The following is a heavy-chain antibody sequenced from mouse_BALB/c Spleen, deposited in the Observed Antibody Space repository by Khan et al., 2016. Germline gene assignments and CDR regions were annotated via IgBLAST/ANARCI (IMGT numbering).Heavy chain of an antibody. CDR3: AEYGYCDGSSMAFDV. Sequence: QIQLVQSGPELKKPGKTVKISCKASGYTFTNYGMNWVKQAPGKGLKWMGWINTYSGESTYADDFKGRFAFSLETSANTAYLQINNLKNEDTATYICAEYGYCDGSSMAFDVWGEGTTVTVSS. CDR2: INTYSGES. V-gene: IGHV9-3-1*01. D-gene: IGHD1-1*01. CDR1: GYTFTNYG. J-gene: IGHJ1*01.